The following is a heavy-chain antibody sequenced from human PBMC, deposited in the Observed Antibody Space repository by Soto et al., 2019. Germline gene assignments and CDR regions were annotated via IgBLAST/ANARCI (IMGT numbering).Heavy chain of an antibody. Sequence: EVHLVESGGGLVQPGRSLRLSCAASGFTFDDYAMHWVRQAPGKGLEWVSGISWNSDSTGYADPVKGRFTISRDNAKNSLFLQMNSLRAEDTALYFCAKDTYIIVGGTHIDFWGRGTLVSVSS. CDR1: GFTFDDYA. D-gene: IGHD1-26*01. CDR3: AKDTYIIVGGTHIDF. J-gene: IGHJ4*02. V-gene: IGHV3-9*01. CDR2: ISWNSDST.